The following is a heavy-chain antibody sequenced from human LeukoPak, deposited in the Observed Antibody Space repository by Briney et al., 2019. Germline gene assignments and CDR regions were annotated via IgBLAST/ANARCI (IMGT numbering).Heavy chain of an antibody. CDR2: INPNSGGT. V-gene: IGHV1-2*02. CDR1: GYTFTGYY. CDR3: AREAGYDILTGYYRGYYMDV. Sequence: ASVKVSCKASGYTFTGYYMHWVRQAPGQGLEWMGWINPNSGGTNYAQKFQGRVTMTRDTSISTAYMELSRLRSDDTAVYYCAREAGYDILTGYYRGYYMDVWAKGPRSPSP. D-gene: IGHD3-9*01. J-gene: IGHJ6*03.